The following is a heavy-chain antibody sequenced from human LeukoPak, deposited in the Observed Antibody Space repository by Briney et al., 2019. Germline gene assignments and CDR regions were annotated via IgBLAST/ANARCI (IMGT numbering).Heavy chain of an antibody. CDR1: GFTFSRYW. CDR2: IKQDGSEE. J-gene: IGHJ4*02. V-gene: IGHV3-7*01. D-gene: IGHD1/OR15-1a*01. CDR3: ARGGTLDFDY. Sequence: GGSLRLSCAASGFTFSRYWMSWVRQAPGKGPEWVANIKQDGSEEYYVDSVKGRFTISRDNAKNSLFLQMNSLRAEDTAVYYCARGGTLDFDYWGQGTLVTVSS.